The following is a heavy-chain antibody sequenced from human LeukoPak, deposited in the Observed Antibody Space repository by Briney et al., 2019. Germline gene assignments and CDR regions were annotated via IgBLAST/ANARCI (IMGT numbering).Heavy chain of an antibody. J-gene: IGHJ5*02. V-gene: IGHV1-2*02. CDR2: INPNSGGT. Sequence: AASVKVSCKASGYTFTDYYIHWLRQAPGQGLEWMGWINPNSGGTNYAQKFQGRVTMTWDTSISTAYMELSRLTSDDTAVFYCARGARITMVRGIIYNCFDPWGQGTLVTVSS. D-gene: IGHD3-10*01. CDR3: ARGARITMVRGIIYNCFDP. CDR1: GYTFTDYY.